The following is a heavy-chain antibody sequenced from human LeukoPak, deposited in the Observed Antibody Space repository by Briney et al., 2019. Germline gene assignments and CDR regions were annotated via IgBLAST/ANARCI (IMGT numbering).Heavy chain of an antibody. D-gene: IGHD3-22*01. V-gene: IGHV5-51*01. CDR2: IYPGDSDT. J-gene: IGHJ4*02. CDR1: GYSFTSYW. CDR3: ARRSSGYYIDY. Sequence: GESLKIPCKGSGYSFTSYWIVWVRQMSGKGLEWMGIIYPGDSDTRYRPSFQGQVTISADKSISTAYLQWSSLKASDTAMYYCARRSSGYYIDYWGQGTLVTVSS.